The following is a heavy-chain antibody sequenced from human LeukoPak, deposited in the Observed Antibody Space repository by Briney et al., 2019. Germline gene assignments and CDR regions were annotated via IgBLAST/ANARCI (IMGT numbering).Heavy chain of an antibody. V-gene: IGHV4-34*01. CDR1: GGSFSGYY. CDR3: ARDRKDDSSGYGLFDY. D-gene: IGHD3-22*01. CDR2: INHSGST. J-gene: IGHJ4*02. Sequence: KPSETLSLTCAVYGGSFSGYYWSWIRQPPGKGLEWIGEINHSGSTNYNPSLKSRVTISVDTSKNQFSLKLSSVTAADTAVYYCARDRKDDSSGYGLFDYWGQGTLVTVSS.